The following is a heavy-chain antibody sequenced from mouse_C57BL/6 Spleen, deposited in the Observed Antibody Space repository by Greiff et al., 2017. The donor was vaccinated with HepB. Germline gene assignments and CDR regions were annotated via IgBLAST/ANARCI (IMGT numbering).Heavy chain of an antibody. CDR1: GFSLTSYG. CDR2: ICSGGST. J-gene: IGHJ4*01. V-gene: IGHV2-2*01. Sequence: QVQLKESGPGLVQPSQCLSITCTVSGFSLTSYGVHWVRQSPGKGLEWLGVICSGGSTDYNAAFISSLSISKDNSKSQVFLKMNSLQADDTAIYYCANTETGYAMDYWGQGTSVTVSS. CDR3: ANTETGYAMDY.